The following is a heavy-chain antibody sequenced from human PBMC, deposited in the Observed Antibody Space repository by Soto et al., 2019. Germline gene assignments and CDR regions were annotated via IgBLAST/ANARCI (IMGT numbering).Heavy chain of an antibody. D-gene: IGHD6-19*01. V-gene: IGHV3-21*01. CDR1: GFTFSSYS. CDR2: ISSSSYI. Sequence: GGSLRLSCAASGFTFSSYSMNWVRQAPGKGLEWVSSISSSSYIYYADSVKGRFTISRDNAKNSLYLQMNSLRAEDTAVYYCARCIAVAGTPKDFDYWGQGTLVTVSS. J-gene: IGHJ4*02. CDR3: ARCIAVAGTPKDFDY.